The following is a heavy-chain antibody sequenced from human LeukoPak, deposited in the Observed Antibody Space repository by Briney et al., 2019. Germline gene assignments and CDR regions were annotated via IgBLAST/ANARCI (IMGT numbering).Heavy chain of an antibody. CDR3: AKGDFYGSGRDYYYYMDV. D-gene: IGHD3-10*01. V-gene: IGHV3-23*01. Sequence: GGSLRLSCAASGFTFSSHEMNWVRQGPGKGLEWVSAISGSGGRTYYADSVKGRFTISRDNSKNTLYLQMNSLRAEDTAVYNCAKGDFYGSGRDYYYYMDVWGKGTTVTISS. CDR2: ISGSGGRT. CDR1: GFTFSSHE. J-gene: IGHJ6*03.